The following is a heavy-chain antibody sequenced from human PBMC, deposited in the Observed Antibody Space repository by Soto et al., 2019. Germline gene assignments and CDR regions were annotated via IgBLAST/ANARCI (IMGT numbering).Heavy chain of an antibody. Sequence: QIPLVQSGAEVKKPGASVKVSCKASGYTFTSYGISWVRQAPGQGLEWMGWISAYNDNINYAQKVQGRVTMTTDTSTGTAYVALRSLRADQTAVYFCASDQVGATWDYWGQGTLVTASS. J-gene: IGHJ4*02. D-gene: IGHD1-26*01. V-gene: IGHV1-18*01. CDR2: ISAYNDNI. CDR3: ASDQVGATWDY. CDR1: GYTFTSYG.